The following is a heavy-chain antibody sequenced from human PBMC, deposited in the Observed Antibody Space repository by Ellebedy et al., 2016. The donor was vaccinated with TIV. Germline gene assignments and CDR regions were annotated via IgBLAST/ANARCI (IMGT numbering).Heavy chain of an antibody. V-gene: IGHV3-7*03. CDR3: ARDNTNPRSAFDI. Sequence: GGSLRLSCAASGFNFNTHFMSWVRRAPGKGLDWVASIKPDGSVTYYVDSVEGRFTISRDNARNSLYLQMNSLRAEDTAVYYCARDNTNPRSAFDIWGQGTMVTVSS. CDR2: IKPDGSVT. J-gene: IGHJ3*02. CDR1: GFNFNTHF.